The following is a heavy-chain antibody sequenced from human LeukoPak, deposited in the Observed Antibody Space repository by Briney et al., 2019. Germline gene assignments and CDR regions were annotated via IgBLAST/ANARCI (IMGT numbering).Heavy chain of an antibody. CDR2: ISGSGGPT. D-gene: IGHD1-26*01. V-gene: IGHV3-23*01. CDR1: GFTFSVYW. J-gene: IGHJ4*02. Sequence: GGSLRLSCAASGFTFSVYWMSWVRQGPGKGLEWVADISGSGGPTNYADSVKGRFTISRDNSKNTLFLQMNSLRDGDTAIYYCARARRIVGVGYFDYWGQGTLVTVSS. CDR3: ARARRIVGVGYFDY.